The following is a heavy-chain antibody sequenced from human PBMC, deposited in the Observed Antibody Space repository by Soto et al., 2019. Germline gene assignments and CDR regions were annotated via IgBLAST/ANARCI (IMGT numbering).Heavy chain of an antibody. CDR2: ISGSGGHS. CDR3: AKDCRILEVTGSAFDS. D-gene: IGHD1-1*01. J-gene: IGHJ4*02. Sequence: GGSLRLSCAASGFTFNDYAMAWVRQAPGQGLEWVSSISGSGGHSSYVDSVRGRFTISRDNVNNILSLDMSDLRAEDTALYYCAKDCRILEVTGSAFDSWGQGALVTVSS. V-gene: IGHV3-23*01. CDR1: GFTFNDYA.